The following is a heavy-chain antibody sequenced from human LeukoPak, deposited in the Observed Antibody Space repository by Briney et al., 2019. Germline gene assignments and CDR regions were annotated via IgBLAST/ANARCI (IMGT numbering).Heavy chain of an antibody. Sequence: PGGSVRLSCAASGLTFNTYTMHWVRQAPGRGLEWLAVISFDGSTKYYADSVRGRFAISRDNSKNTLFLQMNNLRAEDTALYYCATLVTAVTTTQFDYWGQGALVTVSS. CDR1: GLTFNTYT. CDR2: ISFDGSTK. V-gene: IGHV3-30*09. J-gene: IGHJ4*02. CDR3: ATLVTAVTTTQFDY. D-gene: IGHD4-11*01.